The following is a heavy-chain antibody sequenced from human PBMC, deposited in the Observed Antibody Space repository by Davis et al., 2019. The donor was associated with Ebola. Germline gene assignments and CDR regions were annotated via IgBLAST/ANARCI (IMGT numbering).Heavy chain of an antibody. CDR2: ISWNSGSI. D-gene: IGHD6-19*01. Sequence: SLKISCAASGFTFDDYAMHWVRQAPGKGLEWVSGISWNSGSIGYADSVKGRFTISRDNAKNSLYLQMNSLRAEDTALYYCAKDRYSSGWYVDYWGQGTLVTVSS. V-gene: IGHV3-9*01. CDR1: GFTFDDYA. CDR3: AKDRYSSGWYVDY. J-gene: IGHJ4*02.